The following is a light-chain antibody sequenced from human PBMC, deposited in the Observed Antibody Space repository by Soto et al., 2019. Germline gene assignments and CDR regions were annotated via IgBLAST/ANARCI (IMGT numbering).Light chain of an antibody. CDR3: SSYSDSDTKV. Sequence: QSVLTQPASVSGSPGQSITISCGGTSSDVGAYIYVSWYQQYPGKAPKLIIYEVNNRPSGVSGRFSGSKSDTTAYLTISGLQAEDEAVYYCSSYSDSDTKVFGTGTKLTVL. J-gene: IGLJ1*01. V-gene: IGLV2-14*03. CDR2: EVN. CDR1: SSDVGAYIY.